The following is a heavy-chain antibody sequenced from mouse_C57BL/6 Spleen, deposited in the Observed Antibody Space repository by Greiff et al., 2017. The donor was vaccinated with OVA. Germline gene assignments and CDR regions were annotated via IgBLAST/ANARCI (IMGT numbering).Heavy chain of an antibody. D-gene: IGHD1-1*01. CDR1: GFNIKDYY. Sequence: EVQLQQSGAELVKPGASVKLSCTASGFNIKDYYMHWVKQRTEQGLEWIGRIDPEDGETKYAPKFQGKATITADTSSNPAYLQLSSLTSEDTAVYYCARESTTVVAPSWFAYWGQGTLVTVSA. CDR2: IDPEDGET. V-gene: IGHV14-2*01. CDR3: ARESTTVVAPSWFAY. J-gene: IGHJ3*01.